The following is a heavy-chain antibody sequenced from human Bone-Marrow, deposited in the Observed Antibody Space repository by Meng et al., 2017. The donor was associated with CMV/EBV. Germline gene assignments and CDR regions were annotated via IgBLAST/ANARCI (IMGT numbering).Heavy chain of an antibody. D-gene: IGHD3-3*01. CDR1: GYTFTSYG. V-gene: IGHV1-18*01. J-gene: IGHJ4*02. CDR2: ISAYNGNT. CDR3: ARGGATIFGVVIMPDY. Sequence: ASVKVSCKASGYTFTSYGISWVRQAPGQGLEWMGWISAYNGNTNYAQKLQGRVTMTTDTSTSTAYMELRSLSSVTAADTAVYYCARGGATIFGVVIMPDYWGQGTLVTVSS.